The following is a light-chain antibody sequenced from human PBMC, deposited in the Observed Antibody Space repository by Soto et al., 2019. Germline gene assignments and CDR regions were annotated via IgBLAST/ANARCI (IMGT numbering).Light chain of an antibody. CDR3: HQYSTCRMT. V-gene: IGKV3-15*01. CDR2: GVS. J-gene: IGKJ3*01. CDR1: QSISNN. Sequence: EIVMAQSPATLSVSPGERATLSCRASQSISNNLAWYQQKPGQAPRLIVYGVSTMATGIPVRFSGSGSGTEFTLTISSLQSEDFAVYYCHQYSTCRMTFGPGTKVDIK.